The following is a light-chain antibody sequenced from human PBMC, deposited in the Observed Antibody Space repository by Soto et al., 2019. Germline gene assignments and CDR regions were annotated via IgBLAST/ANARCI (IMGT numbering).Light chain of an antibody. J-gene: IGKJ4*01. CDR2: AAS. CDR3: QQSNSDPT. CDR1: QSISTY. Sequence: DIQMTQSPSSLSASVGDRVTIACRAGQSISTYLNWYQQKPGKAPKLLIFAASSLKSGVPSRFSGSGSGTDFTLTINSPQLEDFATYYCQQSNSDPTFGGGTKVEI. V-gene: IGKV1-39*01.